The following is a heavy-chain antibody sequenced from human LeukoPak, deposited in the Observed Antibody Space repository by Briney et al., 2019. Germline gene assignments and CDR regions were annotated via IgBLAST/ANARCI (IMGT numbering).Heavy chain of an antibody. CDR1: GGSFSGYY. CDR2: INHSGST. D-gene: IGHD3-22*01. CDR3: ARGYDSSGGRWYYYDD. J-gene: IGHJ4*02. Sequence: AETLSLTCAVYGGSFSGYYWSWIRQPPGKGLEWVGGINHSGSTNYNQSLKSGVTISVDTSKDQFSLTLSSLTAADTAVYYCARGYDSSGGRWYYYDDCCQETIVAVSS. V-gene: IGHV4-34*01.